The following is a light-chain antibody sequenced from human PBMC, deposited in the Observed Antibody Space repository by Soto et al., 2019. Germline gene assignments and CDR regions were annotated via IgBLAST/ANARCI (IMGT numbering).Light chain of an antibody. J-gene: IGKJ1*01. CDR3: HQYKNWPPWT. CDR2: GTS. V-gene: IGKV3-15*01. Sequence: EIVLTQSPAALSLSPGERATLSCRASQSVSDNLAWYQQKPGQAPRLLIFGTSTRTTGSPARFSGSGSGTKFTLTISSLQSEDVAGYYCHQYKNWPPWTFGQGTKVEIK. CDR1: QSVSDN.